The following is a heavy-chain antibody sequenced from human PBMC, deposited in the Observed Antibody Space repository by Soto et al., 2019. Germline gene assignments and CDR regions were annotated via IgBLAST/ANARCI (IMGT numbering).Heavy chain of an antibody. J-gene: IGHJ6*02. CDR2: IFYSGST. Sequence: PSETLSLTCTVSGDSISSSSYYWGWIRQPPGKGLEWIGSIFYSGSTHYNPSLKSRVTISVDTSKNQFSLNLSSVTAADTAEYYCARGAGSPTYYYGMDVWGQGTTVTVSS. CDR1: GDSISSSSYY. D-gene: IGHD2-15*01. CDR3: ARGAGSPTYYYGMDV. V-gene: IGHV4-39*01.